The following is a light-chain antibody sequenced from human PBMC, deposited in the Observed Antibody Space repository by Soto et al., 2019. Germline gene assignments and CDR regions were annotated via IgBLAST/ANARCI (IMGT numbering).Light chain of an antibody. J-gene: IGLJ2*01. CDR2: LEGXXXX. CDR1: SGHSTYI. Sequence: QPVLTQSSSASASLGSSVKLTCTLSSGHSTYIIAWHQQQPGKAPRYLMKLEGXXXXXXXXXXXXXFSGSSSGADRYLTXXXLQFEDXADYYCETWDTNVVVFGGGTKLTVL. CDR3: ETWDTNVVV. V-gene: IGLV4-60*02.